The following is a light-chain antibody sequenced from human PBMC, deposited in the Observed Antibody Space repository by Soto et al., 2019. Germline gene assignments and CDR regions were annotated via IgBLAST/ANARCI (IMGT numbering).Light chain of an antibody. Sequence: QSALTQPPSLSGSPGQSGTISCTGTSSYVCHYTRVSWYQQPPGTAPKLMIYEVTNRPSGVSNRFSGSKSGNTASLTISGLQAEEEADYYCNSYTTTSTYVFGTGTKVTVL. CDR1: SSYVCHYTR. CDR3: NSYTTTSTYV. V-gene: IGLV2-18*02. CDR2: EVT. J-gene: IGLJ1*01.